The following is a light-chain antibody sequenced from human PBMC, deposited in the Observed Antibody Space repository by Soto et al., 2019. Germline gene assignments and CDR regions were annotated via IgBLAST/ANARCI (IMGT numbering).Light chain of an antibody. CDR2: GAS. V-gene: IGKV3-20*01. Sequence: EIVLTQSPGTLSLSPGERATLYCRASQSVSSSYLAWYQQKPGQAPRLLIYGASSRATGIPDRFSGSGSGTDFNLTIIRLDPEDCAVYYCQQYGSPYTFGHGTTLEIK. CDR1: QSVSSSY. CDR3: QQYGSPYT. J-gene: IGKJ2*01.